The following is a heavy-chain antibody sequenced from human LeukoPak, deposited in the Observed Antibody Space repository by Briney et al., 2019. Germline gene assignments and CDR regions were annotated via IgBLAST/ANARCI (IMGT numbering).Heavy chain of an antibody. Sequence: ASVKVSCKASGGTFSSYAISWVRQAPGQGLEWMGGIIPIFSTANYAQKFQGRVTITADESTSTAYMELSSLRSEDTAVYYCARVQSSYYYDSSGSYYFDYWGQGTLVTVSS. CDR3: ARVQSSYYYDSSGSYYFDY. D-gene: IGHD3-22*01. CDR2: IIPIFSTA. V-gene: IGHV1-69*13. J-gene: IGHJ4*02. CDR1: GGTFSSYA.